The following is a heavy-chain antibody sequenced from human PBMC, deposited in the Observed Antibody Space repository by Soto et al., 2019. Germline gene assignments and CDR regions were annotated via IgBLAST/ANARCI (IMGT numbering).Heavy chain of an antibody. CDR1: GDSIRSQY. J-gene: IGHJ4*02. V-gene: IGHV4-59*11. CDR3: ARDAPGSSWLDY. CDR2: IYYSGST. Sequence: QVQLQESGPGLVKPSETLSLTCTVSGDSIRSQYWSWIRQPPGKGLEWIGYIYYSGSTNYNPSLKSRITISVDTSKNPFSLKLRSVTAPDTAVYYCARDAPGSSWLDYWGRGTLVTVSS. D-gene: IGHD6-13*01.